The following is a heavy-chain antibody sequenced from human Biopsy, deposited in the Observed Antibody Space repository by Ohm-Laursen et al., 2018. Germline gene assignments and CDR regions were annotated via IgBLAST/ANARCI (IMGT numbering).Heavy chain of an antibody. Sequence: ASVKVSCKTSGYSFTKYYINWVRQAPGQGFEWMGIINPTGGTTSYAEKFQGRVTLTRDTSTGTVYLELNSLIYEDTALYYCARDETGSSVFGPYYYGMDVWGQGTTVTVSS. CDR1: GYSFTKYY. V-gene: IGHV1-46*01. CDR3: ARDETGSSVFGPYYYGMDV. CDR2: INPTGGTT. J-gene: IGHJ6*02. D-gene: IGHD3-9*01.